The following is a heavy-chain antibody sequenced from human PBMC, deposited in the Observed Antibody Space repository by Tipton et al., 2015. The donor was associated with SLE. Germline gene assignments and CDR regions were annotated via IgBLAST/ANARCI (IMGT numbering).Heavy chain of an antibody. V-gene: IGHV4-38-2*01. D-gene: IGHD3-22*01. CDR1: GYSISSGYY. CDR2: MFHSGTT. Sequence: TLSLTCAVSGYSISSGYYWGWIRQPPGKGLEWIGNMFHSGTTLYNPSLKSRVTISIDTSKNQFSLKLRSVTAADTAVYYCARVKIAVFDAFDIWGQGTMVTVSS. CDR3: ARVKIAVFDAFDI. J-gene: IGHJ3*02.